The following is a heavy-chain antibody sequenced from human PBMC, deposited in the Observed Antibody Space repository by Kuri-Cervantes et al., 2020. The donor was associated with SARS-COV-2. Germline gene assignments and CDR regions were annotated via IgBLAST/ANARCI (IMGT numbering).Heavy chain of an antibody. CDR1: GFTFSSYG. J-gene: IGHJ6*03. CDR2: IWYDGSNK. D-gene: IGHD6-19*01. V-gene: IGHV3-33*01. CDR3: ARARGIAVAVTRYYYYYYMDV. Sequence: GKSLNISGAASGFTFSSYGMHGVRQAPGKGLEWVAVIWYDGSNKYYADSVKGRFTISRDNSKNTLYLQMNSLKAEDTSVYYCARARGIAVAVTRYYYYYYMDVWGKGTTVTVSS.